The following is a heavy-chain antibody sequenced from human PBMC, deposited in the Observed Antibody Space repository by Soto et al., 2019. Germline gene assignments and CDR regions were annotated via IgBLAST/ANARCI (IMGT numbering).Heavy chain of an antibody. CDR3: ARTTAVAGTPEFDY. D-gene: IGHD6-19*01. Sequence: QVQLVESGGSVVQPGRSLRLSCAASGFTFSSFSLHWVRQAPGKGLEWLALISYDESNKYNADSVKGRFTISRDNSKNKLYLQLNSLRPEDTAVYYCARTTAVAGTPEFDYWGQGTLVTVSS. CDR1: GFTFSSFS. CDR2: ISYDESNK. J-gene: IGHJ4*02. V-gene: IGHV3-30-3*01.